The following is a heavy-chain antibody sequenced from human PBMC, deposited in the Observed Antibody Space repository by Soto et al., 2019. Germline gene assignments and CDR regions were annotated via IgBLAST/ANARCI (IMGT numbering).Heavy chain of an antibody. V-gene: IGHV4-4*02. J-gene: IGHJ4*02. CDR1: GASISNTDW. Sequence: QVQLQESGPGLVEPSGTLSLTCAVSGASISNTDWWSWVRQPPGKGLEWIGEIYHSGTTNCDPSLKSRVTISLNKSKSQFSLKLPSVTAADTAVYYCAIPGAGDFDYWGQGTLVTVSS. CDR3: AIPGAGDFDY. CDR2: IYHSGTT. D-gene: IGHD6-13*01.